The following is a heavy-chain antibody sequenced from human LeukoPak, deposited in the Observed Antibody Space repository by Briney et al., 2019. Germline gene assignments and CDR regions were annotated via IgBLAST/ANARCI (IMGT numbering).Heavy chain of an antibody. D-gene: IGHD1-26*01. CDR2: ISYDGSNK. Sequence: GGSLRLSCAASGFTFSSYGMHWVRQAPGKGLEWVAVISYDGSNKYYADSVKGRFTISRDNSKNTLYLQMNSLRAEDTAVYYCAKVTTSAFGIVGATPAHYWGQGTLVTVSS. V-gene: IGHV3-30*18. J-gene: IGHJ4*02. CDR3: AKVTTSAFGIVGATPAHY. CDR1: GFTFSSYG.